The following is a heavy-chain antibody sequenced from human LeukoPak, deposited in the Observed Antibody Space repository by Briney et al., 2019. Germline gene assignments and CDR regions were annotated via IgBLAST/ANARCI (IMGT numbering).Heavy chain of an antibody. CDR2: IYYSGST. CDR3: ASGVEVVRFNY. V-gene: IGHV4-38-2*01. CDR1: GFTFSSYA. J-gene: IGHJ4*02. Sequence: LRLSCAASGFTFSSYAMSWVRQPPGKGLEWIGSIYYSGSTYYNPSLKSRVTISVDTSKNQFSLKLSSVTAADTAVYYCASGVEVVRFNYWGQGTLVTVSS. D-gene: IGHD2-15*01.